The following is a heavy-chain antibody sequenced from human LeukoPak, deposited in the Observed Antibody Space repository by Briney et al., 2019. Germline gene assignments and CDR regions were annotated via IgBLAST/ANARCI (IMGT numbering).Heavy chain of an antibody. J-gene: IGHJ6*03. CDR3: ARISTVTTSRAYYYYYYMDV. V-gene: IGHV4-59*10. Sequence: SETLSLTCAVYGGSISSYYWSWIRQPAGKGLEWIGRIYTSGSTNYNPSLKSRVTMSVDTSKNQFSLKLSSVTAADTAVYYCARISTVTTSRAYYYYYYMDVWGKGTTVTVSS. CDR2: IYTSGST. CDR1: GGSISSYY. D-gene: IGHD4-17*01.